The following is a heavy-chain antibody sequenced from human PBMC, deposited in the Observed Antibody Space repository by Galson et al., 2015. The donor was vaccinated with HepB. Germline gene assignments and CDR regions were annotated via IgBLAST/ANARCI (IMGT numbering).Heavy chain of an antibody. Sequence: SVKVSCKASGYTFTSYDINWVRQATGQGLEWMGWMNPNSGNTGYAQKFQGRVTMTRNTSISTAYMELSSLRSEDTAVYYCARGRRITIFGVVRKYYYYYYMDVWGKGTTVTVSS. V-gene: IGHV1-8*01. J-gene: IGHJ6*03. D-gene: IGHD3-3*01. CDR2: MNPNSGNT. CDR3: ARGRRITIFGVVRKYYYYYYMDV. CDR1: GYTFTSYD.